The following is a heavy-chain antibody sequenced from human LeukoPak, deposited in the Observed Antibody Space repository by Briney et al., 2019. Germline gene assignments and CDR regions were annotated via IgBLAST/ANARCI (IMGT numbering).Heavy chain of an antibody. Sequence: GGSLRLSCAASGLTFSSYAMHWVRQAPGKGLEWVAVISYDGSNKYYADSVKGRFTISRDNSKNTLYLQMNSLRAEDTAVYYCARDGSYYGDYVFDYWGQGTLVTVSS. CDR1: GLTFSSYA. V-gene: IGHV3-30*04. D-gene: IGHD4-17*01. J-gene: IGHJ4*02. CDR2: ISYDGSNK. CDR3: ARDGSYYGDYVFDY.